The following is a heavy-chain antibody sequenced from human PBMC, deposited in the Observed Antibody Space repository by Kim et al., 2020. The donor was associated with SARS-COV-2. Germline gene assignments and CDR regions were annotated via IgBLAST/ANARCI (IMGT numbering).Heavy chain of an antibody. J-gene: IGHJ2*01. CDR3: ARHRHITSVTFYWYFVL. CDR1: GFTFSNFA. Sequence: GGSLRLSCTASGFTFSNFAMSWVRQVPGKGLEWVSGIFGSGSGTYYADSVKGRFTISRDNFRNTLYLQMDNMRAEDTAVYFCARHRHITSVTFYWYFVLWGRGTLVTVSS. D-gene: IGHD2-2*01. CDR2: IFGSGSGT. V-gene: IGHV3-23*01.